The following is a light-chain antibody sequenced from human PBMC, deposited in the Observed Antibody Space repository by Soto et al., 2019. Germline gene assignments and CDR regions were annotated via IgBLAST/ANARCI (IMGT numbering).Light chain of an antibody. CDR3: QQYNDYSWT. J-gene: IGKJ1*01. Sequence: EIVLTQSPGTLSLSPGEKAKLCCRASQSVISTYLAWYQQKPGQAPRLLIYGASSRATGIPDRFSGSGSGTDFTLTISSLQPDDVATYYCQQYNDYSWTFGQGTKVDI. CDR2: GAS. V-gene: IGKV3-20*01. CDR1: QSVISTY.